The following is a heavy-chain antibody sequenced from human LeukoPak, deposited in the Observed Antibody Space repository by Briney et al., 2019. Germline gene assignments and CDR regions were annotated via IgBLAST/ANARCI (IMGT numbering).Heavy chain of an antibody. CDR1: GFTFGTYA. J-gene: IGHJ4*02. V-gene: IGHV3-23*01. D-gene: IGHD1-14*01. CDR2: ISGSGGST. CDR3: ARWSRITAQIDY. Sequence: GGSLRLSCAASGFTFGTYAMSWVRQAPGKGLEWVSAISGSGGSTYYADSVKGRFTISRDNAKNSLFLQMNSLRAEDTAVYYCARWSRITAQIDYWGQGTLVTVSS.